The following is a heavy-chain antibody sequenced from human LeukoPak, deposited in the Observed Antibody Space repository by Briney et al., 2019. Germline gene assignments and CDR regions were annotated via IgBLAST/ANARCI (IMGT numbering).Heavy chain of an antibody. CDR1: GFTFSSYA. CDR3: ARDSRIAAAGTPQLGY. V-gene: IGHV3-23*01. Sequence: TGGSLRLSCAASGFTFSSYAMRWVRQAPGKGLEWVSAISGSGGSTYYADSVKGRFTISRDNSKNTLYLQMNSLRAEDTAVYYCARDSRIAAAGTPQLGYWGQGTLVTVSS. D-gene: IGHD6-13*01. J-gene: IGHJ4*02. CDR2: ISGSGGST.